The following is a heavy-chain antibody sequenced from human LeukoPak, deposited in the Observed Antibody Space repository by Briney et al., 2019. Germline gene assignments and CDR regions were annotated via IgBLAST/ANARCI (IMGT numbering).Heavy chain of an antibody. Sequence: SETLSLTCAVYGGSFSGYYWSWIRQPPGKGLEWIGEINHSGSTNYNPPLKSRVTISVDTSKNQFSLKLSSVTAADTAVYYCARLGARGLWFGALDYWGQGTLVTVSS. CDR1: GGSFSGYY. D-gene: IGHD3-10*01. J-gene: IGHJ4*02. V-gene: IGHV4-34*01. CDR3: ARLGARGLWFGALDY. CDR2: INHSGST.